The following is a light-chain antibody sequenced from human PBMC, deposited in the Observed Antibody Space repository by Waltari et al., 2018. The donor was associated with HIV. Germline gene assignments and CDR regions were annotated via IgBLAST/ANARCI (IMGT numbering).Light chain of an antibody. J-gene: IGKJ2*01. CDR3: QQYNNFVT. CDR2: GAS. Sequence: EIVMTQSPATLSVSPGERATLSCRASQSVSSNLAWYQQKPGQAPRLLIYGASTRATGIPARFRGSGSGTEFTLTISSLQSEDFAVYYCQQYNNFVTFGQGTKLEIK. V-gene: IGKV3-15*01. CDR1: QSVSSN.